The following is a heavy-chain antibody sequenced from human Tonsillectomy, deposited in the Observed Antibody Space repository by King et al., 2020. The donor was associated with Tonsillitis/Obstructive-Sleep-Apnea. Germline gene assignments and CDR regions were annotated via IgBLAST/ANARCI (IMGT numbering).Heavy chain of an antibody. J-gene: IGHJ4*02. CDR1: GYSFTSYW. CDR3: AGHSSIAAPPRY. D-gene: IGHD6-6*01. CDR2: IDPSDSYT. Sequence: VQLVESGAEVKKPGESLRISCKGSGYSFTSYWISWVRQMPGKGLEWMGRIDPSDSYTNYSPSFQGHVTISADKSISTAYLQWSSLKASDPARYYCAGHSSIAAPPRYWGQGTLVTVSS. V-gene: IGHV5-10-1*01.